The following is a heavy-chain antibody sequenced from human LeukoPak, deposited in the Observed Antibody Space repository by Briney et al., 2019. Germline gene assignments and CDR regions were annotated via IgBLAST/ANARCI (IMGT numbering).Heavy chain of an antibody. D-gene: IGHD2-8*01. CDR1: GGTFSSYT. CDR3: ARDHPRYCTNGVCHDY. V-gene: IGHV1-69*04. CDR2: IIPILGIA. Sequence: SVKVSCKASGGTFSSYTISWVRQAPGQGLEWVGRIIPILGIANYAQKFQGRVTITADKSTSTAYMELSSLRSEDTAVYYCARDHPRYCTNGVCHDYWGQGTLVTVSS. J-gene: IGHJ4*02.